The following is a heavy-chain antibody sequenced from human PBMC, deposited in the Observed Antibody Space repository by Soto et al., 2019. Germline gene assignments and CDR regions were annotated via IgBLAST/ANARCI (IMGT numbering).Heavy chain of an antibody. CDR1: GTSIRSYC. CDR2: LCYSGNT. CDR3: AKEMGTWLSNSVFDP. V-gene: IGHV4-59*01. D-gene: IGHD1-7*01. J-gene: IGHJ5*02. Sequence: QVQLQESGPGLVKPSETLSLTCTVSGTSIRSYCWSWIRQPPGKGLEWIVSLCYSGNTHYNPSLTSRLIISVDTSKSQFSLKLSSVSAADTAVYYCAKEMGTWLSNSVFDPWGQGTLVTVSS.